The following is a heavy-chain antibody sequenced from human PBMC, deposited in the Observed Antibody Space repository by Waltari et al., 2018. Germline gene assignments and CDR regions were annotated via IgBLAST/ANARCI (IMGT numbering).Heavy chain of an antibody. V-gene: IGHV3-7*01. CDR3: ARGLYYVWGSYRFVY. J-gene: IGHJ4*02. CDR2: IKQDGSEK. D-gene: IGHD3-16*02. Sequence: EVQLVESGGGLVQPGGSLRLSCAASGFTFSSYWMSWVRQAPGKGREWVANIKQDGSEKYYVDSVKGRFTISRDNAKNSLYLQMNSLRAEDTAVYYCARGLYYVWGSYRFVYWGQGTLVTVSS. CDR1: GFTFSSYW.